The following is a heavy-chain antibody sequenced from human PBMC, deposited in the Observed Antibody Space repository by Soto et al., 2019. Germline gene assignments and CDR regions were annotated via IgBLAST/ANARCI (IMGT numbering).Heavy chain of an antibody. V-gene: IGHV3-33*01. CDR3: ARDRVVVTADIKAELIPYGMDG. Sequence: WRSLRLSWVPGRLTFSSYGMHWVGQAPGNGLEWVPAIWYDGSNKYYADSVKGRFTISRDNSKNTLYLQMNSLRADDTAVYYCARDRVVVTADIKAELIPYGMDGWGQGTPVTVSS. D-gene: IGHD2-2*02. CDR2: IWYDGSNK. J-gene: IGHJ6*01. CDR1: RLTFSSYG.